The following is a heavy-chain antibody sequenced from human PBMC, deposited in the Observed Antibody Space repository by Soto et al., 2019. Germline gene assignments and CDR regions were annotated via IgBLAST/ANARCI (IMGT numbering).Heavy chain of an antibody. CDR2: ISAYNGNT. V-gene: IGHV1-18*01. CDR3: ARGIATGQLDP. J-gene: IGHJ5*02. CDR1: GYTFTSYG. D-gene: IGHD2-15*01. Sequence: ASVKVSCKASGYTFTSYGISWVRQAPGQGLDWMGWISAYNGNTKYAQDLQGRVTMTTDTSTSTAYMELRSLRSDDTAVYYCARGIATGQLDPWGQGTLVTVSS.